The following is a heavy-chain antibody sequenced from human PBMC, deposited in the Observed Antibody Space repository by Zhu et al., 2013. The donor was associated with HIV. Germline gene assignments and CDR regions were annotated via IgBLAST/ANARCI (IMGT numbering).Heavy chain of an antibody. CDR2: IYHSGST. V-gene: IGHV4-38-2*02. Sequence: QVQLQESGPGLVKPSETLSLSCTVSGDSISSGYYWGWIRQPPGKGLEWIGSIYHSGSTNYNPSLKSRVTISVDKSKNQFSLKLSSVTAADTAVYYCARMGTYDYIWGSYLGAFDIWGQGTMVTGLF. CDR3: ARMGTYDYIWGSYLGAFDI. D-gene: IGHD3-16*02. CDR1: GDSISSGYY. J-gene: IGHJ3*02.